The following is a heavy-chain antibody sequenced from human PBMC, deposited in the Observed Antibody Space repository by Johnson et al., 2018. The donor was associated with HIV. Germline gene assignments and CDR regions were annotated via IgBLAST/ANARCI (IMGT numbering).Heavy chain of an antibody. J-gene: IGHJ3*02. CDR3: AKAGDYYDSSGYYDALDI. D-gene: IGHD3-22*01. V-gene: IGHV3-30*02. CDR1: GFTFSSYG. CDR2: IRYDGSNK. Sequence: VQLVESGGGVVQPGGSLRLSCAASGFTFSSYGMHWVRQAPGKGLEWVAFIRYDGSNKYYADSVKGRFTISRDNSKNTLYLQMNSLRAEDTAVYYCAKAGDYYDSSGYYDALDIWGQGTMVTVSS.